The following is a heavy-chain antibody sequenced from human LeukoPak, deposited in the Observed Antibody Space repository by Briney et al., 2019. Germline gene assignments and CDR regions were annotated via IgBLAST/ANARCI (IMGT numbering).Heavy chain of an antibody. CDR3: ARDLRDRYYSNSGGY. D-gene: IGHD4-11*01. V-gene: IGHV1-18*01. CDR2: ISTYNTNT. Sequence: EASVKVSCKASGYTFTTYAINWVRQAPGQGLEWMGWISTYNTNTIYAQKLQGRVTMTTDKFTSTAYLELRSLRFDDTAVYYCARDLRDRYYSNSGGYWGQGTLVTVSS. CDR1: GYTFTTYA. J-gene: IGHJ4*02.